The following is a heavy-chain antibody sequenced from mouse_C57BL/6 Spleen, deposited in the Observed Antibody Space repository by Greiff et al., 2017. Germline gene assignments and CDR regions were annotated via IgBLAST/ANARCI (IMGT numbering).Heavy chain of an antibody. Sequence: VMLVESGPGLVAPSQSLSITCTVSGFSLTSYGVHWVRQPPGKGLEWLVVIWSDGSTTYNSALKSRLSISKDNSKSQVFLKMNSLQTDDTAMYYCARPYYDYYYAMDYWGQGTSVTVSS. CDR1: GFSLTSYG. CDR2: IWSDGST. D-gene: IGHD1-1*02. V-gene: IGHV2-6*03. CDR3: ARPYYDYYYAMDY. J-gene: IGHJ4*01.